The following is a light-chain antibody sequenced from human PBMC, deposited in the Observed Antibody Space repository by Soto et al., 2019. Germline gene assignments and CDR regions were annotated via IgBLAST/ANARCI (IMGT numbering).Light chain of an antibody. CDR1: QSISSY. V-gene: IGKV1-39*01. J-gene: IGKJ4*01. CDR3: QQSYIMPLT. CDR2: AAS. Sequence: IQMTQSPSSLSASVGDRVTITCRASQSISSYLNWYQQKPGRAPRLLIYAASTLQSGVPSRFSGSGSGTDFTLTINSLQPEDFAAYYCQQSYIMPLTFGGGTKVEIK.